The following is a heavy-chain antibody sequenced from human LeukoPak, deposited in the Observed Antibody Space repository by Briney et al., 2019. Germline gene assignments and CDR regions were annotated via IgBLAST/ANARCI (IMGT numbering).Heavy chain of an antibody. CDR3: ARVQRDGDYVYY. V-gene: IGHV1-69*05. CDR1: GGTFSSYA. J-gene: IGHJ4*02. Sequence: SSVKVSCKASGGTFSSYAISWVRQAPGQGLEWMGRIIPIFGTANYAQKFQGRVTITTDESTSTAYTELSSLRSEDTAVYYCARVQRDGDYVYYWGQGTLVTVSS. CDR2: IIPIFGTA. D-gene: IGHD4-17*01.